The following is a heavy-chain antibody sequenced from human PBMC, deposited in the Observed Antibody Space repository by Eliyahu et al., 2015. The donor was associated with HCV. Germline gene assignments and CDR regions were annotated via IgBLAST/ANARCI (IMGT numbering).Heavy chain of an antibody. Sequence: QVQLQESGPGLVKPSETLSLTCTVSGYSISSGYYWGWIRQPPGKGLEWIGSIYHSGSTYYNPSLKSRVTISVDTSKNQFSLKLSSVTAADTAVYYCARAGNTMIVASGGWYFDLWGRGTLVTVSS. CDR2: IYHSGST. J-gene: IGHJ2*01. CDR1: GYSISSGYY. CDR3: ARAGNTMIVASGGWYFDL. D-gene: IGHD3-22*01. V-gene: IGHV4-38-2*02.